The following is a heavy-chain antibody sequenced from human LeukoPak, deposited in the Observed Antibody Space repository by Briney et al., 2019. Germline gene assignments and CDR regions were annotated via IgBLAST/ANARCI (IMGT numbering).Heavy chain of an antibody. D-gene: IGHD5-18*01. CDR2: INHSGST. Sequence: SETLSLTCAVYGGSFSGYYWSWIRQPPGKGLEWIGEINHSGSTNYNPSLKSRVTISVDTSKNQFSLKLSSVTAADTAVYYCARQVKRGYSSGFDYWGQGTLVTVSS. CDR3: ARQVKRGYSSGFDY. J-gene: IGHJ4*02. V-gene: IGHV4-34*01. CDR1: GGSFSGYY.